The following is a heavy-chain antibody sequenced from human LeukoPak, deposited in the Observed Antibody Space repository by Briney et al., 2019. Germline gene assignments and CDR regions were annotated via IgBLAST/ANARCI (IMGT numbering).Heavy chain of an antibody. J-gene: IGHJ4*02. V-gene: IGHV4-34*01. CDR2: INHSGST. CDR3: ARGYGDYVYDRFIHDRRKRGPFDY. D-gene: IGHD4-17*01. Sequence: PSGTLSLTCAVYGGSFSGYYWSWIRQPPGKGLEWIGEINHSGSTNYNPSLKSRVTISVDTSKNQFSLKLSSVTAADTAVYYCARGYGDYVYDRFIHDRRKRGPFDYWGQGTLVTVSS. CDR1: GGSFSGYY.